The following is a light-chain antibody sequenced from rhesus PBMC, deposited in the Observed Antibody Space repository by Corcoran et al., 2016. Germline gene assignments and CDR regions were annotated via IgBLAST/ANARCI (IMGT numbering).Light chain of an antibody. CDR3: CRHRFGYR. Sequence: QIILTQSQATLSLSPGERATLSCRASQSVSTYLAWYQQKPGQAPRLLIYGASTRATGVPDRFSGSGPGTDFTVTISSLEPEDAGIYPCCRHRFGYRFGQGTKVEIK. CDR1: QSVSTY. J-gene: IGKJ2*01. V-gene: IGKV3-10*01. CDR2: GAS.